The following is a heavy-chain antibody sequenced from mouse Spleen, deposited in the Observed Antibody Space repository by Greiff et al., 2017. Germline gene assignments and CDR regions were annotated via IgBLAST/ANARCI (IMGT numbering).Heavy chain of an antibody. CDR2: INPNNGGT. J-gene: IGHJ4*01. CDR3: ARYPYYGNSYAMDY. CDR1: GYTFTDYN. V-gene: IGHV1-18*01. D-gene: IGHD2-10*01. Sequence: EVKLMESGPELVKPGASVKIPCKASGYTFTDYNMDWVKQSHGKSLEWIGDINPNNGGTIYNQKFKGKATLTVDKSSSTAYMELRSLTSEDTAVYYCARYPYYGNSYAMDYWGQGTSVTVSS.